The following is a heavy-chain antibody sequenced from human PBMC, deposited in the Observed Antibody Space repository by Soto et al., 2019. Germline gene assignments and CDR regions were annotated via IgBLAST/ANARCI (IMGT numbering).Heavy chain of an antibody. D-gene: IGHD5-12*01. J-gene: IGHJ4*02. V-gene: IGHV1-8*01. CDR2: MNPNSGNT. CDR1: GYTFTSYD. Sequence: QVQLVQSGAEVKKPGASVKVSCKASGYTFTSYDINWVRQATGQGLEGMGWMNPNSGNTGYAQKFQGRVTMTRNTSISTAYMELSSLRSEDTAVYYCARGLTWLRQMGFDYWGQGTLVTVSS. CDR3: ARGLTWLRQMGFDY.